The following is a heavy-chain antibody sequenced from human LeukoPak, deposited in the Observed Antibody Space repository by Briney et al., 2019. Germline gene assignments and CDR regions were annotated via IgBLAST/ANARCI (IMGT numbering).Heavy chain of an antibody. J-gene: IGHJ4*02. D-gene: IGHD3-3*01. CDR3: ARDYDFED. V-gene: IGHV3-7*03. CDR2: IKQDGSEK. CDR1: GFTFSGSA. Sequence: GGSLRLSCAASGFTFSGSAMHWVRQAPGRGLEWVANIKQDGSEKYYVDSVKGRFTISRDNARNSLYLQMNSLRAEDTAVYYCARDYDFEDWGQGTLVTVSS.